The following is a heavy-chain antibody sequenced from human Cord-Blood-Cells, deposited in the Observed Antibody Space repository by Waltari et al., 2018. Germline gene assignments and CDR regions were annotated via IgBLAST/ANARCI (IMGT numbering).Heavy chain of an antibody. Sequence: QVQLQQWGAGLLKPSETLALTCAVYGGSFSGYYWSGIRQHPGKGLEWIEEINHSGGTTPHPSLKSRVTLSGDTSKNQFSLRLSSVTDADTAVYYCARGVAAPGSPSFDYWGQATLVTVSS. CDR3: ARGVAAPGSPSFDY. J-gene: IGHJ4*02. V-gene: IGHV4-34*01. D-gene: IGHD6-13*01. CDR1: GGSFSGYY. CDR2: INHSGGT.